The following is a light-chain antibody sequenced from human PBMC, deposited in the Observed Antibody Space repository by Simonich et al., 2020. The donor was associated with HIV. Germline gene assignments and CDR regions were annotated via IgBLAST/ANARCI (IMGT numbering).Light chain of an antibody. CDR3: QQYGTSST. CDR2: GAS. J-gene: IGKJ4*01. Sequence: EIVLTQSPGTLSLSPGERATLPCRASQSVTSTFLAWYQQKPGQAPRLLIDGASSRATCIPDRFSGSGSGTDFTLTISRLEPEDFAVYYCQQYGTSSTFGGGTKVEIK. V-gene: IGKV3-20*01. CDR1: QSVTSTF.